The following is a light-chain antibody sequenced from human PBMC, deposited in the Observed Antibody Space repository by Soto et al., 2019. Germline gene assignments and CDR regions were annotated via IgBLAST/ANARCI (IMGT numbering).Light chain of an antibody. J-gene: IGKJ4*01. Sequence: DIVMTQSPVTLSVSPGESATLSCRASQNIESNFAWYQQKPGQSPRRLIYTASTRASGTPARFSGSGYGTEVTLPISSLQSEDSAVYYCQQCNNWPPLTFGGGTKVEIK. CDR1: QNIESN. V-gene: IGKV3-15*01. CDR2: TAS. CDR3: QQCNNWPPLT.